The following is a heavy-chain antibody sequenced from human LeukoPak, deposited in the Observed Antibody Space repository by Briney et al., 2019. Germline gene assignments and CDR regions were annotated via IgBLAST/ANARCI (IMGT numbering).Heavy chain of an antibody. CDR1: GFRVSDFW. CDR3: ASDRVLGSGSLDN. Sequence: GGSLRLSCTASGFRVSDFWMHWVRQAPGKGLVWVSRIRGDGYDTNYADSVKGRCTISRDNAQNTLYLQMNSLRAEDTAVYYCASDRVLGSGSLDNWGQGTLVTVSS. J-gene: IGHJ4*02. D-gene: IGHD3-10*01. V-gene: IGHV3-74*01. CDR2: IRGDGYDT.